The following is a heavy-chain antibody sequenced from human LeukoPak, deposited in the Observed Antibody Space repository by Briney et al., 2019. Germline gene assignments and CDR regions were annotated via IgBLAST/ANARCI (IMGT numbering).Heavy chain of an antibody. D-gene: IGHD2-15*01. CDR3: GRGPKAGGPHHDMDV. V-gene: IGHV1-18*01. Sequence: ASVKLSYKTSGYTFTIYGISWGRHAPAQGLEWMGWISAYSGDTNYAQKFQGRATITTDTSTSKAYMELRSLSSDDTAVYYCGRGPKAGGPHHDMDVWGRGTTVTVSS. CDR1: GYTFTIYG. CDR2: ISAYSGDT. J-gene: IGHJ6*02.